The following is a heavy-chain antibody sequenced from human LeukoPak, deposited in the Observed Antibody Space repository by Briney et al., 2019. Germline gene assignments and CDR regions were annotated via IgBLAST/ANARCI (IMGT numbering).Heavy chain of an antibody. V-gene: IGHV3-23*01. CDR2: ISGSGGST. D-gene: IGHD3-9*01. J-gene: IGHJ4*02. CDR1: GFTFSSYA. CDR3: AKQSGLKGPYDILTSYLYYFDY. Sequence: PGGSLRLSCAASGFTFSSYAMSWVRQAPGKGLEWVSAISGSGGSTYYADSVKGRFTISRDNSKNALYLQMNSLRAEDTAVYYCAKQSGLKGPYDILTSYLYYFDYWGQGTLVTVSS.